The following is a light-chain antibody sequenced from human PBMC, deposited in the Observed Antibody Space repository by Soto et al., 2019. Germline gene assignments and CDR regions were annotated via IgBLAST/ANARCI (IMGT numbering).Light chain of an antibody. J-gene: IGKJ1*01. CDR1: QSVSSSH. CDR3: QRYGG. Sequence: EIVLAQSPGTLSLSRGERATRSCRASQSVSSSHLAWYQHNPGQAPRLLIYGASSRATGIPDRFSGSGSGTDFTLTISRLEPEDFVLYYCQRYGGFGQGTKVDIK. CDR2: GAS. V-gene: IGKV3-20*01.